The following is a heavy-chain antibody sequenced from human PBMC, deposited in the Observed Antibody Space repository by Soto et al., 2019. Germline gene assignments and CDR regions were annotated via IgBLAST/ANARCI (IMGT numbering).Heavy chain of an antibody. CDR1: GRSISSGAYY. J-gene: IGHJ6*02. CDR2: IYYRGST. Sequence: QVQLQESGPGLVKPSQTLSLTCTVSGRSISSGAYYWAWIRQHPEKGLEWIGYIYYRGSTYYNPSFESRVTISADTSKKQFSLKLSSVTAADTAIYFCARDRLRHNYYYGMDVWGQGTTVTVSS. CDR3: ARDRLRHNYYYGMDV. V-gene: IGHV4-31*03. D-gene: IGHD5-12*01.